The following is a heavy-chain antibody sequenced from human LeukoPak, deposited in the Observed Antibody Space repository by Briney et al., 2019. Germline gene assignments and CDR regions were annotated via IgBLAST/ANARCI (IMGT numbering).Heavy chain of an antibody. V-gene: IGHV4-34*01. Sequence: SETLSLTCAVYGGSFSGYYWSWIRQPPGKGLEWIGEINRSGSTNYNPSLKSRVTISVDTSKNQFSLKLSSVTAADTAVYYCATAPRYYYYMDVWGKGTTVTISS. CDR3: ATAPRYYYYMDV. CDR2: INRSGST. CDR1: GGSFSGYY. J-gene: IGHJ6*03.